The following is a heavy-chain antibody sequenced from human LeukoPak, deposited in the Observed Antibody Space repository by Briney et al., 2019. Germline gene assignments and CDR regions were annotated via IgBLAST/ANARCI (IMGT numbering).Heavy chain of an antibody. D-gene: IGHD3-10*01. J-gene: IGHJ4*02. Sequence: PGGSLRLSCAASGFTFSSYSMNWVRQAPGKGLEWVSSISRSSTYIYYADSVKGRFTISGDNAKNSLYLQMNSLRAEDTAVYYCARGTLYPYYFDYWGQGTLVTVSS. CDR2: ISRSSTYI. V-gene: IGHV3-21*01. CDR3: ARGTLYPYYFDY. CDR1: GFTFSSYS.